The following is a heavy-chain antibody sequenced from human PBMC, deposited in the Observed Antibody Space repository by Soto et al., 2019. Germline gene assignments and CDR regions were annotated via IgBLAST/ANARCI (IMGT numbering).Heavy chain of an antibody. CDR1: GYTVTSYG. J-gene: IGHJ4*02. V-gene: IGHV1-18*01. CDR3: ARDLFSISSCWYTAPSDH. Sequence: QVQLVQSGAEVEKPGASVKVSCKTSGYTVTSYGISWVRQATGQGLEYMGWISTYNGNTNFSQKLQGRVTMTPDTSTSTAYMELSSMRSDDTAVYYWARDLFSISSCWYTAPSDHWGQGTLVTVSS. CDR2: ISTYNGNT. D-gene: IGHD6-19*01.